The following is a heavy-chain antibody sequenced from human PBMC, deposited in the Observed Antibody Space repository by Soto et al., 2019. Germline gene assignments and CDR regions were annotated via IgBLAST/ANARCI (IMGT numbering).Heavy chain of an antibody. CDR1: GYTFTGYY. Sequence: ASVKVSCKASGYTFTGYYMHWVRQAPGQGLEWMGWINPNSGGTNYAQKFQGRVTMTGDTSISTAYMELSRLRSDDTAVYYCARVRQYQLLYFDYWGQGTLVTVS. D-gene: IGHD2-2*01. CDR3: ARVRQYQLLYFDY. J-gene: IGHJ4*02. V-gene: IGHV1-2*02. CDR2: INPNSGGT.